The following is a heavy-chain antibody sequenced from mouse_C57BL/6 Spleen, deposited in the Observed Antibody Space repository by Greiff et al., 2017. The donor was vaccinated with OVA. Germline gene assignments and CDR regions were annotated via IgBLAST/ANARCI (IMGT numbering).Heavy chain of an antibody. J-gene: IGHJ4*01. V-gene: IGHV2-6*03. CDR3: ATYGSSSLYAMDY. Sequence: VKLQESGPGLVAPSQSLSITCTVSGFSFTSYGVHWVRQPPGKGLEWLVVIWSDGSTTYNSALKSRLSISKDNSKSQVFLKMNSLQTDDTAMYYCATYGSSSLYAMDYWGQGTSVTVSS. D-gene: IGHD1-1*01. CDR2: IWSDGST. CDR1: GFSFTSYG.